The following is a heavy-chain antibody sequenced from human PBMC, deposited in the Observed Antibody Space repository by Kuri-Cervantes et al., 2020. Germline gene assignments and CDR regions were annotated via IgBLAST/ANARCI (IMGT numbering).Heavy chain of an antibody. CDR1: GYTFTSYG. CDR3: ARDHGDGYTLYYYYGMDV. V-gene: IGHV1-18*01. Sequence: ASVKVSCKASGYTFTSYGISWVRQAPGQGLEWMGWISAYNGNTNYAQKLQGRVTMTTGTSTSTAYMELRSLRSDDTAVYHCARDHGDGYTLYYYYGMDVWGQGTTVTVSS. J-gene: IGHJ6*02. CDR2: ISAYNGNT. D-gene: IGHD3-16*01.